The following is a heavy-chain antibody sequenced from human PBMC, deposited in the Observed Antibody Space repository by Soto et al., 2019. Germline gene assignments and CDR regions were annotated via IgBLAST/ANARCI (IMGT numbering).Heavy chain of an antibody. CDR2: ISSSSSTI. V-gene: IGHV3-48*02. CDR1: GFTFSSYS. CDR3: AGEADYDSSGFRLNCFDP. D-gene: IGHD3-22*01. J-gene: IGHJ5*02. Sequence: GSLRLSCAASGFTFSSYSMNWVRQAPGKGLEWVSYISSSSSTIYYADSVKGRFTISRDNAKNSLYLQMNSLRDEDTAVYYCAGEADYDSSGFRLNCFDPWGQGTLVTVSS.